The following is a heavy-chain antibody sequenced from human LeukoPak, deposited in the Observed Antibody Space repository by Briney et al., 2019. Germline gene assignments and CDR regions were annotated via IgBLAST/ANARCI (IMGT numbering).Heavy chain of an antibody. CDR3: AKTYYDILTGYGGPYYMDV. V-gene: IGHV4-59*01. Sequence: PSETLSLTCTVSGGSISSYYWSWIRQLPGKGLEWIGYIYYSGSTNYNPSLKSRVTISVDTSKNQFSLKLSSVTAADTAVYYCAKTYYDILTGYGGPYYMDVWGKGTTVTVSS. J-gene: IGHJ6*03. D-gene: IGHD3-9*01. CDR1: GGSISSYY. CDR2: IYYSGST.